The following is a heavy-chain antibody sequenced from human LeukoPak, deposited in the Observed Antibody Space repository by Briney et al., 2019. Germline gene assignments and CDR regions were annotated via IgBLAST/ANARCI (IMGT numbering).Heavy chain of an antibody. CDR1: GFTLSSYA. Sequence: GGSLRLSFAASGFTLSSYAISGVRKAQGKGLEWVSAMSGSGGSTYYADSVKGRFTISRDNSKNTLYLQMNSLRAEDTAVYYCAKALPTLDPWGQGTLVTVSS. CDR3: AKALPTLDP. CDR2: MSGSGGST. V-gene: IGHV3-23*01. J-gene: IGHJ5*02.